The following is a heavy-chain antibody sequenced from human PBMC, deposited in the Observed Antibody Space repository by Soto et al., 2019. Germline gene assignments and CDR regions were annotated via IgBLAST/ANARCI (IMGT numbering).Heavy chain of an antibody. J-gene: IGHJ6*03. V-gene: IGHV3-15*07. CDR1: GFTFSNAY. D-gene: IGHD1-1*01. CDR2: IKTNADGGAT. CDR3: TTAAGTQDYYYYNLDV. Sequence: EVQLVESGGGLVKPGGSLRLSCAASGFTFSNAYMNWVRQAPGKGLEWVGRIKTNADGGATDYAAPVRDSFTISRDDSKTTLYLQLNSLKTEDTAVYYCTTAAGTQDYYYYNLDVWGKGATVAVSS.